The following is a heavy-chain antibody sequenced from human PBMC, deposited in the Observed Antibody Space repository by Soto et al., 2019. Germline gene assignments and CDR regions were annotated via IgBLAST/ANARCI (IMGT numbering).Heavy chain of an antibody. Sequence: SGPTLVNPTQTLTLTCTFSGFSLSTSGMCVSWIRQPPGKALEWLARIDWDDDKYYSTSLKTRLTISKDTSKNQVVLTMTNMDPVDTATYYCARIPHYGDYGYFDYWGQGTLVTVSS. CDR3: ARIPHYGDYGYFDY. D-gene: IGHD4-17*01. J-gene: IGHJ4*02. V-gene: IGHV2-70*11. CDR2: IDWDDDK. CDR1: GFSLSTSGMC.